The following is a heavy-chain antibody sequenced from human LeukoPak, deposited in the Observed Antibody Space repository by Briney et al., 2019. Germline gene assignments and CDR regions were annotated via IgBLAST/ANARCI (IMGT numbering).Heavy chain of an antibody. CDR2: ISSSSSHI. V-gene: IGHV3-21*01. J-gene: IGHJ4*02. CDR1: GFIFSTYS. CDR3: ARYSSGWYINY. Sequence: GGSLRLSCAASGFIFSTYSMKWVRQAPGKGLEWVSSISSSSSHIYYADSVKGRFTISRDNAKNSLYLQMNSLRAGDTAVYYCARYSSGWYINYWGQGTLVTVSS. D-gene: IGHD6-19*01.